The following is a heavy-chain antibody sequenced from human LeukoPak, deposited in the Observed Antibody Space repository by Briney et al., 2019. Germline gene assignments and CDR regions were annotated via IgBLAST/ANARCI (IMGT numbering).Heavy chain of an antibody. CDR3: AREGSRYYYDSSGYYVGDYYYMDV. J-gene: IGHJ6*03. Sequence: SETLSLTCTVSGGSISSYYWSWIRQPAGKGLEWIGRIYTSGSTNYNPSLKSRVTMSVDTSKNQFSLELSSVTAADTAVYYCAREGSRYYYDSSGYYVGDYYYMDVWGKGTTVTVSS. CDR1: GGSISSYY. V-gene: IGHV4-4*07. D-gene: IGHD3-22*01. CDR2: IYTSGST.